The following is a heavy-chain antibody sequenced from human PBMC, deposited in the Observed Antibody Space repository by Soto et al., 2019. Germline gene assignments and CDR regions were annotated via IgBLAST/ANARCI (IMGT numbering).Heavy chain of an antibody. CDR3: ARTGYCSGGSCYPFDY. D-gene: IGHD2-15*01. V-gene: IGHV4-59*01. Sequence: PSETLSLTCTVSGGSISSYYWSWIRQPPGKGLEWIGYIYYSGSTNYNPSLKSRVTISVDTSKNQFSLKLSSVTAADTAVYYCARTGYCSGGSCYPFDYWGQGTLVTVSS. CDR2: IYYSGST. J-gene: IGHJ4*02. CDR1: GGSISSYY.